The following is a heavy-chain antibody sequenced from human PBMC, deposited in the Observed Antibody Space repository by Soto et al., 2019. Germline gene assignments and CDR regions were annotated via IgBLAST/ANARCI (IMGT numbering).Heavy chain of an antibody. CDR2: VTYSGTV. V-gene: IGHV4-59*12. J-gene: IGHJ4*02. Sequence: QLQLQESGPGLVKPSETLSLTCTVSGGSLNNYYWTWIRHSPGKGLEWIGYVTYSGTVDYSPSFQNRFTLSRDISKNQFSLKVTSVPAADTAISYCARLKVDGSSCYYYNDDWGQGAVVTVSS. D-gene: IGHD3-22*01. CDR3: ARLKVDGSSCYYYNDD. CDR1: GGSLNNYY.